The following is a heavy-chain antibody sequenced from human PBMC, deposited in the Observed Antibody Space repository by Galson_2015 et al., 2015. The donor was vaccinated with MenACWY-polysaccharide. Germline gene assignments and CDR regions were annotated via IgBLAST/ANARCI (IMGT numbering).Heavy chain of an antibody. CDR1: GLRFSGSG. CDR3: AREGSRIVFHAFDV. CDR2: LHYDGTNK. Sequence: SLRLSCAASGLRFSGSGMHWVRQAPGKGLEWVPLLHYDGTNKVYADSVKGRFSISRDNSKNTLYLEMNSLRAEDTALYYCAREGSRIVFHAFDVWGQGTMVTVSS. D-gene: IGHD2-21*01. V-gene: IGHV3-33*01. J-gene: IGHJ3*01.